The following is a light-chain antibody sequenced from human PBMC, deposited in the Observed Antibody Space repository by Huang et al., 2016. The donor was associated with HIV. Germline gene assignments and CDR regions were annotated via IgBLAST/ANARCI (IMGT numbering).Light chain of an antibody. CDR2: GAS. CDR3: QQYGTSPFT. Sequence: EIVLTQSPGTLSLSPGERATLSCRASQSVIRNYLAWYQQKPGQAPRLLIYGASSRATGIPDMFSGSGSGTDFTLTVNRLEPEDFAVYYCQQYGTSPFTFGPGTKVDIK. J-gene: IGKJ3*01. CDR1: QSVIRNY. V-gene: IGKV3-20*01.